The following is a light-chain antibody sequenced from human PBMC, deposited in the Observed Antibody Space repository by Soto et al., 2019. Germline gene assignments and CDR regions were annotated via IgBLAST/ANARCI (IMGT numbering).Light chain of an antibody. CDR2: AAS. CDR1: QSISSY. V-gene: IGKV1-39*01. CDR3: LQDYSYPFT. Sequence: DIQMTQSPSSLSASVGDRFTITCRASQSISSYLNWYQQKPGKAPKLLIYAASSLQSGVPSRFSGSGSGTDFTLTISSLQPEDSAGYYCLQDYSYPFTFGQGTKVDIK. J-gene: IGKJ2*01.